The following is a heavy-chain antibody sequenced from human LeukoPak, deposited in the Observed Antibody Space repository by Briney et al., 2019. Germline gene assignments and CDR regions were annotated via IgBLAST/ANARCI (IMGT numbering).Heavy chain of an antibody. CDR3: ARASQTRGSYPFDY. Sequence: GGSLRLSCAASGFTFSDYYMSWIRQAPGKGLEWVSYISSSSSYTNYADSVKGRFTISRDNAKNSLYLQTNSLRAEDMAVYYCARASQTRGSYPFDYWGQGTLVTVSS. CDR2: ISSSSSYT. D-gene: IGHD1-26*01. J-gene: IGHJ4*02. V-gene: IGHV3-11*06. CDR1: GFTFSDYY.